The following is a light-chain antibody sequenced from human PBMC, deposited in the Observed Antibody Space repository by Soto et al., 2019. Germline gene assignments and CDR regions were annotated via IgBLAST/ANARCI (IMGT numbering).Light chain of an antibody. CDR2: AAS. CDR3: QQSYSTPIT. J-gene: IGKJ5*01. Sequence: DIQMPQSPSSLSASVGDSFTITCRASQSISSYLNWYQQKPGKAPKLLIYAASSLQSGVPSRFSGSGSGTDFTLTISSLQPEDFATYYCQQSYSTPITVGQGTRLEIK. V-gene: IGKV1-39*01. CDR1: QSISSY.